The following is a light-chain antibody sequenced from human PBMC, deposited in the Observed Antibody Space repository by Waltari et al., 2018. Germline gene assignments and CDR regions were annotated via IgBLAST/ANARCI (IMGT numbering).Light chain of an antibody. CDR3: CSYAGGTASIL. J-gene: IGLJ2*01. Sequence: QPALTHPASMSGPPGQPIPISFPGTSRYAGSHNLVSWYHHHPGKATKLMIYEDTKRPSGVSNRFSGPKSGNTASLTISGLQAEDEADYYCCSYAGGTASILLGGGTKLTVL. CDR1: SRYAGSHNL. CDR2: EDT. V-gene: IGLV2-23*01.